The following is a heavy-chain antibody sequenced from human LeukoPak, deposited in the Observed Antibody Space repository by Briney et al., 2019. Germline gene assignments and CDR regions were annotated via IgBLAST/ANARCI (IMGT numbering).Heavy chain of an antibody. V-gene: IGHV4-34*01. CDR2: INHSGST. D-gene: IGHD3-22*01. CDR3: ASGRYYDSSGN. CDR1: GGSFSGYY. Sequence: SETLSLTCAVYGGSFSGYYWSWIRQPPGKGLEWIGEINHSGSTNYNPSLKSRVTISVDTSKNQFSLKLSSVTAADTAVYYCASGRYYDSSGNWGQGTLVTVSS. J-gene: IGHJ4*02.